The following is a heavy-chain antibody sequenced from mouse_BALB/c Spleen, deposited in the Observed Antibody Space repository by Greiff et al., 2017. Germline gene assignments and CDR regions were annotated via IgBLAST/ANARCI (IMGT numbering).Heavy chain of an antibody. CDR3: ARESGNRYFDY. V-gene: IGHV5-4*02. D-gene: IGHD2-1*01. J-gene: IGHJ2*01. CDR2: ISDGGSYT. Sequence: EVKLMESGGGLVKPGGSLKLSCAASGFTFSDYYMYWVRQTPEKRLEWVATISDGGSYTYYPDSVKGRFTISRDNAKNNLYLQMSSLKSEDTAMYYCARESGNRYFDYGGQGTTLTVSS. CDR1: GFTFSDYY.